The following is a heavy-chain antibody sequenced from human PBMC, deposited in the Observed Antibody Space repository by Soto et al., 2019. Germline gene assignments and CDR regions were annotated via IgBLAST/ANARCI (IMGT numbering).Heavy chain of an antibody. CDR2: IASSDYFT. Sequence: GDSLKISCKGSRYSFTSYWISWVRQMPGKGLEGMGRIASSDYFTNYSPSFQGNVTISADKSISTAYLQWSSLKDSDTAMYYCARRITTCSYGMDGWHQVTTGTVSS. D-gene: IGHD3-22*01. CDR3: ARRITTCSYGMDG. CDR1: RYSFTSYW. J-gene: IGHJ6*02. V-gene: IGHV5-10-1*01.